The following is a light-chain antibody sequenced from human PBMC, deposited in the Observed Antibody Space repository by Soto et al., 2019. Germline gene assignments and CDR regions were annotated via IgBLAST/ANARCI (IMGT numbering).Light chain of an antibody. CDR1: SSDIGGYNF. Sequence: QSALTQPASVSGSPGQSITISCTGTSSDIGGYNFVSWYQQHPGKAPKLMVFEVSNRPSGVSNRFSGSKSDNTASLTISGLQAEDEADYYCSSYTSSSTGVFGGGTKVTVL. V-gene: IGLV2-14*01. CDR3: SSYTSSSTGV. CDR2: EVS. J-gene: IGLJ3*02.